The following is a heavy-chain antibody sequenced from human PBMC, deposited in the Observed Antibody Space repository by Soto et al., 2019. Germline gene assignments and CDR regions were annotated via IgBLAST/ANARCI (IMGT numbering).Heavy chain of an antibody. J-gene: IGHJ4*01. Sequence: QITLRESGPTRVKPTQTLTLTCTFSGFSLTTRPVGVAWIRQPPGKALEWLAVIYWDDDKRYSPSLKSRLTIAKDTSKNQVVLTMAYMDPVDTATYFCAHRGEMNGNWDQGYLDHWGHGTLVTVSS. CDR2: IYWDDDK. CDR3: AHRGEMNGNWDQGYLDH. CDR1: GFSLTTRPVG. V-gene: IGHV2-5*02. D-gene: IGHD2-8*01.